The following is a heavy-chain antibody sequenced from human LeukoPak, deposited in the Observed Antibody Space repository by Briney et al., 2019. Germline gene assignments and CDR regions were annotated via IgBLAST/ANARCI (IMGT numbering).Heavy chain of an antibody. Sequence: ASVKVSCKASGYTFTSYAMHWVRQAPGQRLEWMGWINAGDGNTKYSQKFQGRVTITRDTSASTAYMELSSLRSEDTAVYYCARVGAAAGPYYFDYWGQGTLVSVSS. CDR2: INAGDGNT. CDR1: GYTFTSYA. J-gene: IGHJ4*02. CDR3: ARVGAAAGPYYFDY. V-gene: IGHV1-3*01. D-gene: IGHD6-13*01.